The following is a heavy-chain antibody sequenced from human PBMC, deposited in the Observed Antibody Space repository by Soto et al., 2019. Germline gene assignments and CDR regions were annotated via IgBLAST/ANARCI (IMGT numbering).Heavy chain of an antibody. V-gene: IGHV1-69*06. CDR2: IIPIFGTA. CDR3: ARSGFTIFGVVIEPQSGTYYYYGMDV. D-gene: IGHD3-3*01. CDR1: GGTFSSYA. Sequence: SVKVSCKASGGTFSSYAISWVRQAPGQGLGWMGGIIPIFGTANYAQKLQGRVTITADKSTSTAYMELSSLRSEDTAVYYCARSGFTIFGVVIEPQSGTYYYYGMDVWGQGTTVTVSS. J-gene: IGHJ6*02.